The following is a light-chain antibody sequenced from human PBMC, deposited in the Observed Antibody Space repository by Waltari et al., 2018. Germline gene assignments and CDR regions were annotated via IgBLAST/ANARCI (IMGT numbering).Light chain of an antibody. CDR2: DVS. CDR3: SSYTSSSTLV. Sequence: QSALTQPASVSGSPAQSIPIPCPGPRRHVGQYTYLPWYQQHPGKAPKLLIYDVSNRPSGVSDRFFGSKSGNTASLTISGLRAADEADYYCSSYTSSSTLVFGTGTKVTVL. CDR1: RRHVGQYTY. V-gene: IGLV2-14*01. J-gene: IGLJ1*01.